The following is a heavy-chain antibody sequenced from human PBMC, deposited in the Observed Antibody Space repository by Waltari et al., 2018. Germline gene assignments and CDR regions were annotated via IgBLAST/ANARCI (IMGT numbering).Heavy chain of an antibody. CDR1: GVNLSRSW. D-gene: IGHD2-15*01. Sequence: EVHLVESGGGLVQPGGSLRLSCAASGVNLSRSWIHWVRQSPGKGLMVVSRIKNDGSSTVYADSVKGRFTISRDDAKNTVSLQMNNLSAEDTALYYCARAGLLGAFDVWGQGTMVTVSS. CDR2: IKNDGSST. J-gene: IGHJ3*01. CDR3: ARAGLLGAFDV. V-gene: IGHV3-74*03.